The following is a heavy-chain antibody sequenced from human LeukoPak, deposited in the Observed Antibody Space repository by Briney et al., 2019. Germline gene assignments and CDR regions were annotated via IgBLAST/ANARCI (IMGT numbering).Heavy chain of an antibody. CDR1: GYSISSGYY. CDR3: ARGSSWYKAEYFQH. CDR2: IYHSGST. Sequence: SETLSLTCTVSGYSISSGYYWGWIRQPPGKGLEWIGSIYHSGSTYYNPSLKSRVTISVDTSKNQFSLKLTSVTAADTAVYYCARGSSWYKAEYFQHWGQGTLVTVSS. V-gene: IGHV4-38-2*02. J-gene: IGHJ1*01. D-gene: IGHD6-13*01.